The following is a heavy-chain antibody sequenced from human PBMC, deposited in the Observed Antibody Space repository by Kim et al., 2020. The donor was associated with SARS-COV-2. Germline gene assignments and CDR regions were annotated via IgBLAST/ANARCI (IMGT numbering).Heavy chain of an antibody. Sequence: GTTTYSPSLDGRVTNSVDTSKAQFPLRLRSVTAADTAVYYCARGWFGTDYWGQGTLVTVSS. CDR2: GTT. CDR3: ARGWFGTDY. V-gene: IGHV4-34*01. J-gene: IGHJ4*02. D-gene: IGHD3-10*01.